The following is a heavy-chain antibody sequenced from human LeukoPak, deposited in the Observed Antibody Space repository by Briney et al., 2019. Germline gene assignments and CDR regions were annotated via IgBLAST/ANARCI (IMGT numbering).Heavy chain of an antibody. CDR1: GGSISSSSYY. V-gene: IGHV4-39*07. Sequence: PSETLSLTCTISGGSISSSSYYWGWIRQPPGKGLEWIGSIYYSGSTNYNPSLKSRVTISVDTSKNQFSLKLSSVTAADTAVYYCARDSDDSSSWQTSWFDPWGQGTLVTVSS. CDR2: IYYSGST. CDR3: ARDSDDSSSWQTSWFDP. D-gene: IGHD6-13*01. J-gene: IGHJ5*02.